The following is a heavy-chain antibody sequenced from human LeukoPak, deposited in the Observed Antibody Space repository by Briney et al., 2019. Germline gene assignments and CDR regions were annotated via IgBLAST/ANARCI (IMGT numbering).Heavy chain of an antibody. Sequence: GGSLRLSCAASGFTFSSSAMSWVRQAPGKGLEWVSLISDSGDNTYYADSVKGRFTISRDNSKNTVSLQMSSLRADDTAVYYCARAGATVTTNYFDPWGQGTLVTVSS. V-gene: IGHV3-23*01. CDR2: ISDSGDNT. CDR1: GFTFSSSA. CDR3: ARAGATVTTNYFDP. D-gene: IGHD4-11*01. J-gene: IGHJ5*02.